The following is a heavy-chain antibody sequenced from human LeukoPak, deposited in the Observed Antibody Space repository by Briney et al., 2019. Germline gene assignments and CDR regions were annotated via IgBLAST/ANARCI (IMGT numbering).Heavy chain of an antibody. CDR3: ARERFDP. CDR2: FDPEDGET. CDR1: GYTPTELS. Sequence: GASVKVSCKVSGYTPTELSMHWVRQAPGKGLEWMGGFDPEDGETIYAQKFQGRVTMTRDTSISTAYMELSRLRSDDTAVYYCARERFDPWGQGTLVTVSS. J-gene: IGHJ5*02. V-gene: IGHV1-24*01.